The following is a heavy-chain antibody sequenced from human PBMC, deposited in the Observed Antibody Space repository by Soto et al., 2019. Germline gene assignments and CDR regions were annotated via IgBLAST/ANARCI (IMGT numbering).Heavy chain of an antibody. CDR3: ARRRGTRFDP. V-gene: IGHV4-61*01. J-gene: IGHJ5*02. CDR2: IYYSGST. CDR1: GGSVSSGSYY. Sequence: SETLSLTCTVSGGSVSSGSYYWSWIRQPPGKGLEWIGYIYYSGSTNFNHSLKSRVTISVDTSKNQFSLKLSSVTAADTAVYYCARRRGTRFDPWGQGTLVTVSS.